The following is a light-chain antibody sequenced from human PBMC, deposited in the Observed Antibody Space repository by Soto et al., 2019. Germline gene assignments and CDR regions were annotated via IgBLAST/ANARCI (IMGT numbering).Light chain of an antibody. Sequence: DIQMTQSPSTLSASVGDRVTITCRASQSISSWLAWYQQKPGKAPKLLIFDASSLESGVPSRFSGSASGTEFTLTVSSLQPDDFVTFYCQQYNSYPLTFGQGTKLEIK. V-gene: IGKV1-5*01. J-gene: IGKJ2*01. CDR2: DAS. CDR1: QSISSW. CDR3: QQYNSYPLT.